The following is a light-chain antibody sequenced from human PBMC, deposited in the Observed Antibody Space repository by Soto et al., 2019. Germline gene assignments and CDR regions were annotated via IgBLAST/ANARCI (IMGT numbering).Light chain of an antibody. J-gene: IGLJ2*01. Sequence: QSLLTQPPSVSGAPGQRVTISCTGSSSNIGAGYDVHWYRQFPGTAPTVLIYGNINRPSGVPDRFSASKSGTSASLAITGLQAEDEADYYCQSYDNNLVVFGGGTKVTVL. CDR2: GNI. CDR3: QSYDNNLVV. V-gene: IGLV1-40*01. CDR1: SSNIGAGYD.